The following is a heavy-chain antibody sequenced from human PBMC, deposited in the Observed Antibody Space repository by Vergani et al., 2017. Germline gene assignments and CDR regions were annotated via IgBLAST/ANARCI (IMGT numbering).Heavy chain of an antibody. Sequence: QLLVSGGGLIQPGGSLRLSCAASGFTFNSYAMTWVRQAPGKGLEWVSGINNNGGSTYYADSVKGMFTISRDNSKNTLYLQMTDLRAEDTATYYCSKVCGSTSCPYGGGAFDVWGHGTMVTVSS. J-gene: IGHJ3*01. V-gene: IGHV3-23*01. CDR1: GFTFNSYA. D-gene: IGHD2-2*01. CDR3: SKVCGSTSCPYGGGAFDV. CDR2: INNNGGST.